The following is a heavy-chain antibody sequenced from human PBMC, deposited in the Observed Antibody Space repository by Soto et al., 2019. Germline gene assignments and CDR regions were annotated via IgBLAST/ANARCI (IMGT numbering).Heavy chain of an antibody. CDR1: GGSISSYY. Sequence: TSETLSLTCTVSGGSISSYYWSWIRQPPGKGLEWIGYIYYSGSTNYNPSLKSRVTISVDTSKNQFSLKLSSVTAEDTAVYYCARVGYYDFWSGTISHSYYMDVWGKGTTVTVSS. CDR3: ARVGYYDFWSGTISHSYYMDV. D-gene: IGHD3-3*01. V-gene: IGHV4-59*01. J-gene: IGHJ6*03. CDR2: IYYSGST.